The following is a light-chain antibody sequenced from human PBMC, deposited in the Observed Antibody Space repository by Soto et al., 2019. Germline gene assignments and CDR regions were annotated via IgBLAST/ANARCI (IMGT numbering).Light chain of an antibody. Sequence: QSVLTQPPSVSGAPGQSVTISCTGSRSNIGSTFDVHWYQQFPGKAPKLLIFGNTYRPSGVPDRFSGSKSGSSASLAITGLQPEDDADYFCQSYDSSLRVLFGGGTKVTVL. J-gene: IGLJ2*01. CDR3: QSYDSSLRVL. CDR1: RSNIGSTFD. CDR2: GNT. V-gene: IGLV1-40*01.